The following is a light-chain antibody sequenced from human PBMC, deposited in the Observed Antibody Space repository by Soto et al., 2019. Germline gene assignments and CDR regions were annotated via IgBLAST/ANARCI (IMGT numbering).Light chain of an antibody. CDR1: QDIRKY. J-gene: IGKJ2*01. Sequence: TQMTQSPSLLSASVGDRVTITCQATQDIRKYLNWYQQTPGKAPKLLIYDASSLETGVPPRFSGSGSGTYFTFTISSLQPEDLATYYCQQSDDLPYAFGQGTKLEIK. CDR3: QQSDDLPYA. CDR2: DAS. V-gene: IGKV1-33*01.